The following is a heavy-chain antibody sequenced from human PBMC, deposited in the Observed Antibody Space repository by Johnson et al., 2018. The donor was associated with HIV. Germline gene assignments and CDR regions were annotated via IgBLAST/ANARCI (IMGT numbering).Heavy chain of an antibody. D-gene: IGHD6-19*01. V-gene: IGHV3-53*01. Sequence: VLLVESGGGLIQPGGSLRLSCVASGFTVRKGLEWVSVIYSGGSTYYADSVKGRFTISRDNSKNTLYLQMNSLRAGDTAVYYCARASKVLSSGWSRGAFDIWGQGTMVTVSS. CDR2: IYSGGST. J-gene: IGHJ3*02. CDR3: ARASKVLSSGWSRGAFDI. CDR1: GFTVR.